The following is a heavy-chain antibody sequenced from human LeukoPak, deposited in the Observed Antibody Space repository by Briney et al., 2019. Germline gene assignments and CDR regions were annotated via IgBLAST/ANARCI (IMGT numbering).Heavy chain of an antibody. CDR3: ARATDRGYDFWSGYYIPRHFDY. V-gene: IGHV3-7*01. J-gene: IGHJ4*02. Sequence: GGSLRLSCAASGFTFSSYWMSWVRQAPGEGLEWVANIKQDGSEKYYVDSVKGRFTISRDNAKNSLYLQMNSLRAEDTAAYYCARATDRGYDFWSGYYIPRHFDYWGQGTLVTVSS. CDR1: GFTFSSYW. D-gene: IGHD3-3*01. CDR2: IKQDGSEK.